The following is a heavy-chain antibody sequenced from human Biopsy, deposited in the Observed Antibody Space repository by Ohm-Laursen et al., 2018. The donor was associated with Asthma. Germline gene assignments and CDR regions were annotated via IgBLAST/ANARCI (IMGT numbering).Heavy chain of an antibody. J-gene: IGHJ4*02. CDR1: GGSINIGDYY. CDR2: ISYTGNT. CDR3: ARHWNWGSFFDY. V-gene: IGHV4-39*01. Sequence: SETLSLTCTVSGGSINIGDYYWSWIRQPPGKGLEWVGSISYTGNTDIPSLRSRVTLSVDTSKNNFSLKLTSVTAADTAVFYCARHWNWGSFFDYWGQGTLVTVSS. D-gene: IGHD7-27*01.